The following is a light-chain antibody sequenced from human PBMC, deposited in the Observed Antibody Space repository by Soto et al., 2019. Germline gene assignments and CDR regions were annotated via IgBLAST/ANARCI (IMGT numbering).Light chain of an antibody. J-gene: IGKJ1*01. CDR1: QSLLSSNGYNY. CDR3: MQALRAPPT. V-gene: IGKV2-28*01. Sequence: DIVMTQSPLSLPVTPGEPASISCRSSQSLLSSNGYNYLDWYLQKPGQSPQLLIYLGSNRASGVPDRFSGSGSGTDFTLEISRVEAEDVGIYHCMQALRAPPTFGQGTK. CDR2: LGS.